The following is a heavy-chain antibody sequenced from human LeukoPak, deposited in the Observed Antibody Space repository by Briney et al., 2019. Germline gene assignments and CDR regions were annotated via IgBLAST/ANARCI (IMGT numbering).Heavy chain of an antibody. CDR1: GFTFSSYS. D-gene: IGHD1-26*01. CDR2: ISSSSSYI. J-gene: IGHJ3*02. V-gene: IGHV3-21*01. CDR3: ARDGEEXWELRLGAFDI. Sequence: GGSLRLSCAASGFTFSSYSMNWVRQAPGKGLEWVSSISSSSSYIYYADSVKGRFTISRDNAKNSLYLQMNSLRAEDTAVYYCARDGEEXWELRLGAFDIWGQGTMVXVSS.